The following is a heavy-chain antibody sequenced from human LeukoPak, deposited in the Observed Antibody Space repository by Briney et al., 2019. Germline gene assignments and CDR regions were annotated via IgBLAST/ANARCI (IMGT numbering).Heavy chain of an antibody. D-gene: IGHD2-2*01. Sequence: GGSLRLSCAASGFTFSSYAMHWVRQAPGKGLEYVSAISSNGGRTYYANSVKGRFTISRDNSKNTLYLQMGSLRAEDMAVYYCARALYCSSTSCYGRLDYWGQGTLVTVSS. CDR1: GFTFSSYA. V-gene: IGHV3-64*01. J-gene: IGHJ4*02. CDR2: ISSNGGRT. CDR3: ARALYCSSTSCYGRLDY.